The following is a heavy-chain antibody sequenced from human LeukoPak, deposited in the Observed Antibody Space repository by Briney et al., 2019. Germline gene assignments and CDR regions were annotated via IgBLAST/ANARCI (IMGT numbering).Heavy chain of an antibody. D-gene: IGHD5-18*01. CDR1: GGSISSSSYY. Sequence: PSETLSLTCTVSGGSISSSSYYWGWIRQPPGKVLEWIGDIYYSGSTYYNPSLKNRVTMSVDTSKNHFSLKLSSVTAADTAVYYCARREGYSFGYDYWGQGTLVTVSS. V-gene: IGHV4-39*01. CDR2: IYYSGST. J-gene: IGHJ4*02. CDR3: ARREGYSFGYDY.